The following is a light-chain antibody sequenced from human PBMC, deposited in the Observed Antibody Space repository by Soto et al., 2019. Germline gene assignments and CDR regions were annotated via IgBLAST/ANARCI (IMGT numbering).Light chain of an antibody. CDR3: QQYNNWPPWT. Sequence: EIVMTQSPPTLSVSAGERATLSCRTSQSVGSKLAWYQQKPGQAPRLLIYGASTRAAGIPARFSGSGSGTEFTLTISSLQSEDFAVYYCQQYNNWPPWTFGQGTKVEIK. J-gene: IGKJ1*01. V-gene: IGKV3-15*01. CDR2: GAS. CDR1: QSVGSK.